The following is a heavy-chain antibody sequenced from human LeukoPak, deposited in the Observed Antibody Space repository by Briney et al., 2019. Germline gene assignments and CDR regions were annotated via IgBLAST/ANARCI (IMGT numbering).Heavy chain of an antibody. V-gene: IGHV4-34*01. D-gene: IGHD6-19*01. CDR1: GGSFSGFY. Sequence: KPSETLSLTCAVYGGSFSGFYWSWIRQPPGKGLEWIGAINHSGSTNYNPSLKSRVTISVDTSKNQFSLKLSSVTAADTAVYYCARCLDVVAVAGLYYFDYWGQGTLVTVSS. CDR3: ARCLDVVAVAGLYYFDY. J-gene: IGHJ4*02. CDR2: INHSGST.